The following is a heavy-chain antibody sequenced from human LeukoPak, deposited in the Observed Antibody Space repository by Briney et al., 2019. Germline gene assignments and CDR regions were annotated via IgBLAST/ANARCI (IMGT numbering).Heavy chain of an antibody. D-gene: IGHD1/OR15-1a*01. J-gene: IGHJ3*02. CDR2: ISGSGMTT. Sequence: GGSLRLSCAASGFTFSNYIMTWVRQAPGKGLEWVSAISGSGMTTYYADSVKGRFTISRDNSKNTVDLHLNSLRAEDTAVFYCAKVDITGTIPRAFDIWGQGTVVTVSS. CDR3: AKVDITGTIPRAFDI. V-gene: IGHV3-23*01. CDR1: GFTFSNYI.